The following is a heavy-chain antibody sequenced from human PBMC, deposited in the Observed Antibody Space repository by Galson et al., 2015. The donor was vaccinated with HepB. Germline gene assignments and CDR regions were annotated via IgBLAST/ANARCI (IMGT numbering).Heavy chain of an antibody. CDR2: MNPKSGYT. CDR3: GRTVGSIDY. V-gene: IGHV1-8*02. Sequence: SVKVSCKASGGTFSNYAISWVRQAPGQGLEWMGWMNPKSGYTGFAQKFQGRVTMTSTTSISTAYMELSSLTHEDTAVYYCGRTVGSIDYWGQGTLVTVSS. J-gene: IGHJ4*02. D-gene: IGHD1-26*01. CDR1: GGTFSNYA.